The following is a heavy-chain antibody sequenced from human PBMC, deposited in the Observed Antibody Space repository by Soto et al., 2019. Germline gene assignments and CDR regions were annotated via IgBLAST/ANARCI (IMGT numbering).Heavy chain of an antibody. CDR3: ARGHTIFGVVIMGAVDY. CDR1: GYTFTSYD. Sequence: QVQLVQSGAEVKKPGASVKVSCKASGYTFTSYDINWVRQATGQGLEWMGWMNPNSGNTDYAQKFQGRVTMTRNTSISTAYMELSSLRSEDTAVYYCARGHTIFGVVIMGAVDYWGQGTLVTVSS. J-gene: IGHJ4*02. V-gene: IGHV1-8*01. CDR2: MNPNSGNT. D-gene: IGHD3-3*01.